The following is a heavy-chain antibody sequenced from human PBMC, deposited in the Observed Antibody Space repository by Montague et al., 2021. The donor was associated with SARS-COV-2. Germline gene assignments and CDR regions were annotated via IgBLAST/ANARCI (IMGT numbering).Heavy chain of an antibody. CDR1: GDSISSSNW. CDR2: IYHGGST. J-gene: IGHJ4*02. D-gene: IGHD3/OR15-3a*01. Sequence: SETLSLTCAVSGDSISSSNWWSWVLQPPGKGLEWIGEIYHGGSTNYNPSLKGRVTMSIDESRNQFSLSLSSLTAADTAVYYCARLDGLGYWGQGTLVAVSS. V-gene: IGHV4-4*02. CDR3: ARLDGLGY.